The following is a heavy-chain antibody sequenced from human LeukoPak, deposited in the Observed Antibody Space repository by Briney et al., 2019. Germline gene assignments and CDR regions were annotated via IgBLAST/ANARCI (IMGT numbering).Heavy chain of an antibody. D-gene: IGHD1-26*01. J-gene: IGHJ6*03. CDR1: GVSMSGYY. Sequence: SETLSLTCAVSGVSMSGYYWSWIRQPAGKGLEWIGRIYITRGTDYNPSLRSRVIMSVDTSKNQFSLQLTSVTAADTAVYYCARESRIVEGDGYYIDVWGKGTTVTVSS. V-gene: IGHV4-4*07. CDR3: ARESRIVEGDGYYIDV. CDR2: IYITRGT.